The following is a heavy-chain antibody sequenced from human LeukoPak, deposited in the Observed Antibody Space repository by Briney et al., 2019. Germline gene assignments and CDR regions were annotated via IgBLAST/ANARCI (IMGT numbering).Heavy chain of an antibody. D-gene: IGHD3-10*01. CDR3: AGSLWFGDSGWFDP. Sequence: PGGSLRPSCAASGFTFSSYSMNWVRQAPGKGLEWVSSISSSSSYIYHADSVKGRFTISRDNAKNSLYLQMNSLRAEDTAVYYCAGSLWFGDSGWFDPWGQGTLVTVSS. CDR2: ISSSSSYI. J-gene: IGHJ5*02. V-gene: IGHV3-21*01. CDR1: GFTFSSYS.